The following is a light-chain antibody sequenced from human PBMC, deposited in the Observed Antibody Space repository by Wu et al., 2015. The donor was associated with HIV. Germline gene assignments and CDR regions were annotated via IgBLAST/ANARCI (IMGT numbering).Light chain of an antibody. J-gene: IGKJ1*01. CDR3: LQYNSFSRT. CDR1: QNIYIW. CDR2: KAS. Sequence: DIQMTQSPSTLSASVGDRVTITCRASQNIYIWLAWYQQKPGKVPRLLIYKASNLESGVPSRFSGSGSGTEFTLTISSLQPDDFATYFCLQYNSFSRTFGQGTKMEIK. V-gene: IGKV1-5*03.